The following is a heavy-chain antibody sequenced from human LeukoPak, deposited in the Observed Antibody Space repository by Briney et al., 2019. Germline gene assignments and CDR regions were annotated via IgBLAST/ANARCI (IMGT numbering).Heavy chain of an antibody. CDR1: GFTFRAYG. CDR2: ISYDGSNT. D-gene: IGHD6-13*01. V-gene: IGHV3-30*18. J-gene: IGHJ4*02. CDR3: AKEGDISSSWYLSNYFDY. Sequence: GRSLRLSCAASGFTFRAYGMHWVRQAPGKGLEWVAIISYDGSNTYYADSVKGRFTISRENSKNTLYLQMDSLRAEDTAVYYCAKEGDISSSWYLSNYFDYWGQGTLVTVSS.